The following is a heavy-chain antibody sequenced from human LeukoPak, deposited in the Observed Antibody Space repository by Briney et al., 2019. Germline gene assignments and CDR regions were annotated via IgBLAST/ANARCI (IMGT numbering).Heavy chain of an antibody. J-gene: IGHJ4*02. CDR3: ARGGSIAARPIDY. D-gene: IGHD6-6*01. V-gene: IGHV3-66*01. CDR2: IYSGGST. CDR1: GFTFSIHW. Sequence: GGSLRLSCAASGFTFSIHWMSWVRQAPGKGLEWVSVIYSGGSTDYADSVKGRFTISRDNSKNTLFLQMGSLRAEDMAVYYCARGGSIAARPIDYWGQGTLVTVSS.